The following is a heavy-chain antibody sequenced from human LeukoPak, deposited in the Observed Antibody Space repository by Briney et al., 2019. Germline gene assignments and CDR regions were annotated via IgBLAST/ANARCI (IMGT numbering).Heavy chain of an antibody. CDR1: GYSFTSYW. D-gene: IGHD2-15*01. Sequence: GESLKISCKGSGYSFTSYWISWVRQMPGKGLEWMGRIDPSDSYTNYSPSFQGHVTISADKSISAAYLQWSSLKASDTAMYYCARRAPICSGGSCYLWFDPWGQGTLVTVSS. CDR3: ARRAPICSGGSCYLWFDP. V-gene: IGHV5-10-1*01. CDR2: IDPSDSYT. J-gene: IGHJ5*02.